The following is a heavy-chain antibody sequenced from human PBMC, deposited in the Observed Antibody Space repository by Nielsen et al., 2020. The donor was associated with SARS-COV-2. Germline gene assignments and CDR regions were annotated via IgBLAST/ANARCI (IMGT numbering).Heavy chain of an antibody. D-gene: IGHD1-14*01. CDR3: AKTGVAHIYYYYGMDV. CDR1: GYTFTSYY. CDR2: INPSGGST. J-gene: IGHJ6*02. Sequence: ASVKVSCKASGYTFTSYYMHWVRQAPGQGLEWMGIINPSGGSTSYAQKFQGRVTMTRDTSTSTVYMELSSLRSEDTAVYYCAKTGVAHIYYYYGMDVWGQGTTVTVSS. V-gene: IGHV1-46*01.